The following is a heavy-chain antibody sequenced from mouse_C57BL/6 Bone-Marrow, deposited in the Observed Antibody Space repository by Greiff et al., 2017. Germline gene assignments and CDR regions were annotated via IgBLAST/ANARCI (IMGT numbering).Heavy chain of an antibody. J-gene: IGHJ2*01. D-gene: IGHD1-1*01. CDR2: ISRGGSYT. V-gene: IGHV5-6*01. Sequence: EVKLVESGGDLVKPGGSLKLSCAASGFTFSSYGMSWVRQTPDKRLEWVATISRGGSYTYYPDSVQGRFTISRDNAKNTLYLQMSSLKSEDTAMYYCARLITTVVAKGFDYWGQGTTLTVSS. CDR1: GFTFSSYG. CDR3: ARLITTVVAKGFDY.